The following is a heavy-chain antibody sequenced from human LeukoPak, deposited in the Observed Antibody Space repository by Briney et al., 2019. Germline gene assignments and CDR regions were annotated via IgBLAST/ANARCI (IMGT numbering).Heavy chain of an antibody. D-gene: IGHD6-19*01. J-gene: IGHJ4*02. Sequence: GGSLRLSCAASGFTFSSYAMHWVRQAPGKGLEWVAVISYDGSNKYYADSVKGRFTISRDNSKNTPYLQMNSLRAEDTAVYYCARETPYSSGWYFDYWGQGTLVTVSS. V-gene: IGHV3-30-3*01. CDR1: GFTFSSYA. CDR2: ISYDGSNK. CDR3: ARETPYSSGWYFDY.